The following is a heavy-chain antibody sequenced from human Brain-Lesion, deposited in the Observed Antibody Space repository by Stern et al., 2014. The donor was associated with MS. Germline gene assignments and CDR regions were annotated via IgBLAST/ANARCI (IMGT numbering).Heavy chain of an antibody. Sequence: VQLVESGAEVKKPGASVKVSCKASGYTFIRYAMQWVRQAPGQRLEWMGRIKGVDDKTKYSQKFQGRVTITRDTSANTVYMELSSLRSEDTAVYYCARDDHRDSSGHYAPFDYWGQGTRVTVSS. J-gene: IGHJ4*02. CDR2: IKGVDDKT. CDR1: GYTFIRYA. D-gene: IGHD3-22*01. V-gene: IGHV1-3*01. CDR3: ARDDHRDSSGHYAPFDY.